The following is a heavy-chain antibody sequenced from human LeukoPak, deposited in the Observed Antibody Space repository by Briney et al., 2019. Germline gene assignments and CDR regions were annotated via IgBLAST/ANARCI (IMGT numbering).Heavy chain of an antibody. D-gene: IGHD6-13*01. V-gene: IGHV1-69*05. CDR1: GYTFSNYD. CDR2: IIPVFDTA. CDR3: ALSAEKQLVYSDF. J-gene: IGHJ4*02. Sequence: SSVKVSCKASGYTFSNYDVTWVRQAPGQGLEWMGRIIPVFDTAKYAQNFQGRVTMTTDESSSTAYMELYSLRSEDTAVYYCALSAEKQLVYSDFWGQGTLVTVSS.